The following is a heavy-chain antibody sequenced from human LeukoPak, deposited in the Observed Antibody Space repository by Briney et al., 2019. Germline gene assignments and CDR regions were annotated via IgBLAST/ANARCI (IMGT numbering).Heavy chain of an antibody. J-gene: IGHJ3*02. V-gene: IGHV3-11*04. CDR1: GFIFSNYV. CDR2: ITSSATT. Sequence: AGGSLRLSCAGSGFIFSNYVLTWIRQAPGKGLEWVSYITSSATTYYADSVKGRFTVSRDNAKTSLYLQMNSLRAEDTAVYYCARDLGPHSSSPNSGAFDIWGQGTMVTVSS. D-gene: IGHD6-6*01. CDR3: ARDLGPHSSSPNSGAFDI.